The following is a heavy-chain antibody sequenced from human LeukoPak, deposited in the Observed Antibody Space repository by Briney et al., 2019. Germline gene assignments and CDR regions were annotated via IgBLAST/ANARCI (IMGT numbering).Heavy chain of an antibody. J-gene: IGHJ4*02. CDR2: ISYDGSNK. V-gene: IGHV3-30*18. Sequence: GGSLRLSCAASGFTFSSYAMHWVRQAPGKGLEWVAVISYDGSNKYYADSVKGRFTISRDNSKNTLYLQLNSLRAEDTALYYCAKGRSLPPYYFDYWGQGTLVTVSS. CDR1: GFTFSSYA. CDR3: AKGRSLPPYYFDY.